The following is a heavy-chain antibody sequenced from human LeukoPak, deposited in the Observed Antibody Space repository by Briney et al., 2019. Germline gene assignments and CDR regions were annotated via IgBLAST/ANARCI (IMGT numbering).Heavy chain of an antibody. V-gene: IGHV3-23*01. CDR1: GFTFSSYA. CDR2: ISGSGGST. Sequence: GGSLRLSCAASGFTFSSYAMSWVRQAPGKGLEWVSAISGSGGSTYYADSVKGRFTISRDNSKNTLCLQMNSLRAEDTAVYYCAPNTGGYSLSLDYWGQGTLVTVSS. CDR3: APNTGGYSLSLDY. J-gene: IGHJ4*02. D-gene: IGHD5-18*01.